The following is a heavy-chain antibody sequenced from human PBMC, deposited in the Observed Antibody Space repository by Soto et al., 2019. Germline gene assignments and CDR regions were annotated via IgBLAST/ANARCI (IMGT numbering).Heavy chain of an antibody. J-gene: IGHJ6*02. CDR1: GFTFDDYA. CDR2: ISGNSGTI. Sequence: EVQLVESGGGLVQPGRSLRLSCAASGFTFDDYAMHWVRQAPGKRLEWVSGISGNSGTIVYADSVKGRFTISRDNAKNSLYLQMNSLRGEDTALYYCAKDMRGGSSSSRYYYGLDVWGQGTTVTVSS. CDR3: AKDMRGGSSSSRYYYGLDV. D-gene: IGHD6-13*01. V-gene: IGHV3-9*01.